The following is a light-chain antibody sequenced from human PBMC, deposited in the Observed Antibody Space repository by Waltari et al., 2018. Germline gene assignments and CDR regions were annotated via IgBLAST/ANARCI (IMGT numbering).Light chain of an antibody. CDR3: QQVNNYPLT. CDR1: QAIRSY. J-gene: IGKJ4*01. V-gene: IGKV1-9*01. Sequence: IQLTQSPSSLSASVGDRVTTTCRASQAIRSYLAWYQQKPEKAPKLLIYAASTLQSGVPSRFSGSGSGTDFTLTISSLQPEDFATYYCQQVNNYPLTFGGGTKVEIK. CDR2: AAS.